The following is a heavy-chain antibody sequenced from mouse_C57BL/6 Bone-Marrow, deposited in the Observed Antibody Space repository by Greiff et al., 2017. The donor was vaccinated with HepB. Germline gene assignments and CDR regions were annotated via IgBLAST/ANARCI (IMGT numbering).Heavy chain of an antibody. CDR3: ARAEGQLRHHWYFDV. Sequence: EVHLVESEGGLVQPGSSMKLSCTASGFTFSDYYMAWVRQVPEKGLEWVANINYDGSSTYYLDSLKSRFIISRDNAKNILYLQTSSLKSEDSATYYCARAEGQLRHHWYFDVWGTGTTVTVSS. D-gene: IGHD3-2*02. J-gene: IGHJ1*03. CDR2: INYDGSST. V-gene: IGHV5-16*01. CDR1: GFTFSDYY.